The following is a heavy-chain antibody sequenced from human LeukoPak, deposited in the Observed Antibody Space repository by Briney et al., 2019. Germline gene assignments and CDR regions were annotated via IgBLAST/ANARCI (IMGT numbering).Heavy chain of an antibody. D-gene: IGHD6-13*01. Sequence: SETLSLTCAVYGGSFSGYYWSWIRQPPGKGLEWIGEINHSGSTNYNPSLKSRVTISVDTSKNQFSLKLSSVTAADTAVYYCARLVRGYSSSWYQGYYMDVWGKGTTVTISS. V-gene: IGHV4-34*01. CDR2: INHSGST. CDR3: ARLVRGYSSSWYQGYYMDV. J-gene: IGHJ6*03. CDR1: GGSFSGYY.